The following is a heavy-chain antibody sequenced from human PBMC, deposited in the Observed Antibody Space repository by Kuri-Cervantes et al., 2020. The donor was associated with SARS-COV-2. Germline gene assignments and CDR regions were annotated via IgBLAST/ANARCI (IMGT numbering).Heavy chain of an antibody. CDR3: ARVRRWLQSNDAFDI. J-gene: IGHJ3*02. CDR1: GGSISSYY. D-gene: IGHD5-24*01. Sequence: ESLKISCTVSGGSISSYYWSWIRQPPGKGLEWIGYIYYSGSTNYNPSLKSRVTISVDTSKNQFSLKLSSVTAADTAVYYCARVRRWLQSNDAFDIWGQGTMVTVSS. V-gene: IGHV4-59*08. CDR2: IYYSGST.